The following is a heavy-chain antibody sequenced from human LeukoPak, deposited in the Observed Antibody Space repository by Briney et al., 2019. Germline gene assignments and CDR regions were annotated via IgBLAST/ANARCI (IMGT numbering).Heavy chain of an antibody. D-gene: IGHD5-18*01. Sequence: PSETLSLTCTVSGGSISSSSYYWGWIRQPPGKGLEWVGSIYYSGSTYYNPSLKSRVTIPVDTSKNQFSLKLSSVTAADTAVYYCARVGDTAIDYWGQGTLVTVSS. V-gene: IGHV4-39*07. CDR2: IYYSGST. CDR3: ARVGDTAIDY. J-gene: IGHJ4*02. CDR1: GGSISSSSYY.